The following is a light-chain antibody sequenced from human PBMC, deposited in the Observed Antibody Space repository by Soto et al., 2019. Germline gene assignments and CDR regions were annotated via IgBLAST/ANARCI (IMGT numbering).Light chain of an antibody. CDR3: QSYDSGLSGAI. Sequence: QYVLTQPPSVSGAPGQRVTISCSGTTSNIGAGYDVHWYQLLPGTAPKLLIYANTDRPSGVPDRFSGSKSGTSASLAITGLQAEDESDYYCQSYDSGLSGAIFGGGTKVTVL. CDR1: TSNIGAGYD. J-gene: IGLJ2*01. CDR2: ANT. V-gene: IGLV1-40*01.